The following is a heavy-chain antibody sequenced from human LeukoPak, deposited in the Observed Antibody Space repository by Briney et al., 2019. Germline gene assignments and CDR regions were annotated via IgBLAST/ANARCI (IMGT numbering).Heavy chain of an antibody. CDR1: GFTFSSYA. Sequence: GGSLRLSCAASGFTFSSYAMHWVRQAPGKGLECVSAITSNGGSTYYANSVKGRFTISRYNSKTMLYLQLGSLRAEDMAVYYCARDLVDYRDYYYYYYMDVWGKGTTVTVSS. CDR2: ITSNGGST. V-gene: IGHV3-64*01. D-gene: IGHD4-17*01. J-gene: IGHJ6*03. CDR3: ARDLVDYRDYYYYYYMDV.